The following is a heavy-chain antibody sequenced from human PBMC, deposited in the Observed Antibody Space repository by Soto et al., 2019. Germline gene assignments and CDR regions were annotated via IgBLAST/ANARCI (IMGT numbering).Heavy chain of an antibody. CDR1: GFTFNRYT. CDR2: ISYDGSNK. D-gene: IGHD6-13*01. Sequence: QVQLVESGGGVVQPGRSLRLSCAASGFTFNRYTLHSVRQAPGKGLEWVAVISYDGSNKRYADSVQGRFTISRDNFKNTLYLQMNRLTPEDTAVYYCARAESSSWHNFDYWGQGTLVTVSS. CDR3: ARAESSSWHNFDY. V-gene: IGHV3-30-3*01. J-gene: IGHJ4*02.